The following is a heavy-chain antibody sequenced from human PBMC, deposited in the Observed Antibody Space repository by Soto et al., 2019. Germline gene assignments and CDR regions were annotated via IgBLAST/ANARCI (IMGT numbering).Heavy chain of an antibody. D-gene: IGHD3-10*01. J-gene: IGHJ5*02. CDR1: GGSISSSNYY. CDR2: IYSSGST. V-gene: IGHV4-39*07. Sequence: SETLSLTCTVSGGSISSSNYYWGWIRQPPGKGLEWIGSIYSSGSTYYNPSLKSRVTISVDTSKNQFSLKLSSVTAADTAVYYCARYGSGSSVWFDPWGQGTLVTVSS. CDR3: ARYGSGSSVWFDP.